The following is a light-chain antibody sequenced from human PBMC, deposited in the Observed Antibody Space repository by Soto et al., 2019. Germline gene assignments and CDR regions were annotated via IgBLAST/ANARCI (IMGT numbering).Light chain of an antibody. CDR1: RSVTTF. J-gene: IGKJ1*01. CDR2: EAS. CDR3: QQSHNWPRT. Sequence: EIVLTQSPGTLSLSPGERATLSCRASRSVTTFLAWYPQRPGQAPRLLISEASNRAAGIPARFSGSGSGTDFTLTISSLEPEDFAVYYCQQSHNWPRTFGQGTKVEIK. V-gene: IGKV3-11*01.